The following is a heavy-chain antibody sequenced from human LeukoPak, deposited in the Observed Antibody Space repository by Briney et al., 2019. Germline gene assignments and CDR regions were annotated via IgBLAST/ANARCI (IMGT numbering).Heavy chain of an antibody. Sequence: KPSETLSLTCTVSGYSISSGYYWGWIRQPPGKGLEWIGSIYHSGSTYYNPSLKSRVTISVDTSKIQFSLNLTSVTAADTAVYYCALELVVPAALERLNAFDIWGHGTMVTVSS. D-gene: IGHD2-2*01. J-gene: IGHJ3*02. V-gene: IGHV4-38-2*02. CDR1: GYSISSGYY. CDR2: IYHSGST. CDR3: ALELVVPAALERLNAFDI.